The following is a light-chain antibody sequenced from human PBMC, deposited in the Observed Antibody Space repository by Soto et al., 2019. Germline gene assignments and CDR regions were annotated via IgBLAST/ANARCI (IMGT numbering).Light chain of an antibody. Sequence: SYELTQPPSGSVAPGKTDRITCGGNNIGSKSVHWYQPKPGQAPVLVIYYDSDRPSGIPERFSGSNSGNKATLTISRVEAGDEADYYCQVWDSSSDHPVFGGGTKLTVL. J-gene: IGLJ3*02. V-gene: IGLV3-21*04. CDR2: YDS. CDR1: NIGSKS. CDR3: QVWDSSSDHPV.